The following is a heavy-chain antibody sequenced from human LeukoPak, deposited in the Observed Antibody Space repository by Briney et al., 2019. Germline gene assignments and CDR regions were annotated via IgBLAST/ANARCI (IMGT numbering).Heavy chain of an antibody. J-gene: IGHJ6*02. CDR1: GFTFSSFV. CDR3: ARDAAGLRYFDWYYYGMDV. CDR2: ISGSTSTT. V-gene: IGHV3-48*04. Sequence: GSLRLSCAASGFTFSSFVLSWVRQAPGKGLEWVSGISGSTSTTYYADSVKGRFTISRDNAKNSLYLQMNSLRAEDTAVYYCARDAAGLRYFDWYYYGMDVWGQGTTVTVSS. D-gene: IGHD3-9*01.